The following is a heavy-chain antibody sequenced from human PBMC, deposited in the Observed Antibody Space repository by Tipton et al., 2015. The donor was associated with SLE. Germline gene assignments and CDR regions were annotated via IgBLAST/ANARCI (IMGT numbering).Heavy chain of an antibody. J-gene: IGHJ4*02. CDR1: GYTFTSFG. CDR2: ISPYNGNT. CDR3: ARARGGSYFLDY. V-gene: IGHV1-18*04. D-gene: IGHD1-26*01. Sequence: QVQLVQSGPEVKKPGASVKVSCKASGYTFTSFGISWVRQAPGQGLEWMGWISPYNGNTNYAQKFQGGVTMTTDTFTKTVYLDPRSLRSDDTAVYYCARARGGSYFLDYWGQGTLVTVSS.